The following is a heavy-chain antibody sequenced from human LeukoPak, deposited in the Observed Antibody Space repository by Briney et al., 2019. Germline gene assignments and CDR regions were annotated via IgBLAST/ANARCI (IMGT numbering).Heavy chain of an antibody. CDR3: VTSFDYSDFY. D-gene: IGHD4-11*01. J-gene: IGHJ4*02. Sequence: ASVTASCKASGYTFTNFYIHWVRQAPGQGLEWMGRINPDTGGTNFAQKFQDRVTVTRDTSISTAFLELSSLTSGGAAVYYCVTSFDYSDFYWGQGTLVIVS. V-gene: IGHV1-2*06. CDR1: GYTFTNFY. CDR2: INPDTGGT.